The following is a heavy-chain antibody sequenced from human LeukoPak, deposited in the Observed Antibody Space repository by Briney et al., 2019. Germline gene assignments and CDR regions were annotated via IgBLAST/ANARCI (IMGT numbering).Heavy chain of an antibody. Sequence: GASVKVSCKASGYTFTGYYMHWVRQAPGQGLEWMGWINPNSGGTNYAQKFQGRVTMTRDTSISTAYMELSRLRSDDTAVYYRAREGGPGYSYGDYWGQGTLVTVSS. D-gene: IGHD5-18*01. CDR2: INPNSGGT. V-gene: IGHV1-2*02. J-gene: IGHJ4*02. CDR3: AREGGPGYSYGDY. CDR1: GYTFTGYY.